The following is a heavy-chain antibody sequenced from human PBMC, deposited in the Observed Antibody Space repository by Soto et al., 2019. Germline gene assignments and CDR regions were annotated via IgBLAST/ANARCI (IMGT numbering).Heavy chain of an antibody. D-gene: IGHD6-13*01. CDR1: GFTVTTYS. CDR3: ARGPPGNSNSGYVGDY. Sequence: GGSLRLSCVGSGFTVTTYSMNCARQAPGRGLVLMSYIDSSSSTTNYADSVKGRFTISRDSARNTLYLQMNSLRAEDTAVYYCARGPPGNSNSGYVGDYWGQGTPVTVSP. V-gene: IGHV3-48*04. J-gene: IGHJ4*02. CDR2: IDSSSSTT.